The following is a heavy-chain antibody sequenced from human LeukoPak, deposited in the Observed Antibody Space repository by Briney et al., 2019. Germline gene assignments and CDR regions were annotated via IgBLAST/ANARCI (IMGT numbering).Heavy chain of an antibody. D-gene: IGHD4-17*01. V-gene: IGHV4-4*07. CDR1: GVSISSYY. Sequence: SETLSLTCTVSGVSISSYYWRWIRQPAGNELEWIGRIYTSGSTNYNPSLKSRVTMSVDTSKNQFSLKLSSVTAADTAVYYCARDPPYGDYPNWFNPWGQGTLVTVSS. CDR3: ARDPPYGDYPNWFNP. J-gene: IGHJ5*02. CDR2: IYTSGST.